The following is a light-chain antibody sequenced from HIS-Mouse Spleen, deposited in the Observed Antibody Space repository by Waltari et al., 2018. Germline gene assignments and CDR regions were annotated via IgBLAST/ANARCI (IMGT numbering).Light chain of an antibody. J-gene: IGLJ1*01. CDR3: QVWDSSSDHPYV. V-gene: IGLV3-21*02. CDR2: DDS. Sequence: SYVLTPPPSVSAAPGQTARITCGGNNIGSTSVHWNQQKPGQAPVLVVYDDSDRPSGIPERFSGSNSGNPATLTISRVEAGDEADYYCQVWDSSSDHPYVFGTGTKVTVL. CDR1: NIGSTS.